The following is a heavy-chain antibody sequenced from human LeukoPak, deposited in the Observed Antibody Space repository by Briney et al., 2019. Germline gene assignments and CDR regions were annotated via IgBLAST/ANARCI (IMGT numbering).Heavy chain of an antibody. CDR2: IIPIFGTA. Sequence: GASVKLSCTASGGTFSSYAISWVRQAPGQGLEWMGGIIPIFGTANYAQKFKGRVTITTDESTSTAYMELSSLRSEDTAVYYCARCPAHYDFWSGYSFCYYMDVWGKGTTVTVSS. V-gene: IGHV1-69*05. J-gene: IGHJ6*03. D-gene: IGHD3-3*01. CDR3: ARCPAHYDFWSGYSFCYYMDV. CDR1: GGTFSSYA.